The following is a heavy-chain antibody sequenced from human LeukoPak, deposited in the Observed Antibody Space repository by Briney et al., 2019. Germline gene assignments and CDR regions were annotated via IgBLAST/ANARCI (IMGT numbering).Heavy chain of an antibody. CDR1: GFMFRDPA. CDR2: IASSGLNT. J-gene: IGHJ3*01. CDR3: ARDIELST. Sequence: LTGGSLRLSCAASGFMFRDPAMTWVRQAPGKGLEWVSLIASSGLNTYYADSVRGRFTISRDNSKNTLSLQMNSLRVEDTAIYYCARDIELSTWGLGTLVTVSS. V-gene: IGHV3-23*01. D-gene: IGHD5-12*01.